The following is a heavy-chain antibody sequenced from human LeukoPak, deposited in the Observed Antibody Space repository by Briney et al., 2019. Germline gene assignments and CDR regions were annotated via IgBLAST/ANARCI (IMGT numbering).Heavy chain of an antibody. CDR2: ISSSSTI. Sequence: GGSLRLSCAASGFTFSSYSMNWVRQAPGKGLEWVSYISSSSTIYYADSVKGRFTISRDNAKNSLYLQMNSLRAEDTAVYYCAREDDYGDYACGYWGQGTLVTVSS. CDR3: AREDDYGDYACGY. J-gene: IGHJ4*02. CDR1: GFTFSSYS. D-gene: IGHD4-17*01. V-gene: IGHV3-48*01.